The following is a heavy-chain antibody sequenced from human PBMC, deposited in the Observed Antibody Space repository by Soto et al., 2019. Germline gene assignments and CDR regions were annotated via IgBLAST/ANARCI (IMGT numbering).Heavy chain of an antibody. CDR3: ARDPDNPDGYYYGMDV. J-gene: IGHJ6*02. CDR1: GGSISSGGYY. CDR2: IYYSGST. Sequence: SETLSLTCTVSGGSISSGGYYWSWIRQHPGKGLEWIGYIYYSGSTYYNPSLKSRVTISVDTSKNQFSLKLSSVTAADTAVYYCARDPDNPDGYYYGMDVWGQGTTVTVSS. D-gene: IGHD1-1*01. V-gene: IGHV4-31*03.